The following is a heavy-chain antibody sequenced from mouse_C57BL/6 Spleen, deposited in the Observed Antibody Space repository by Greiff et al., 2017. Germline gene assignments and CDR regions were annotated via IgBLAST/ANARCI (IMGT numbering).Heavy chain of an antibody. CDR2: IDPETGGT. Sequence: QVQLQQSGAELVRPGASVTLSCKASGYTFTDYEMHWVKQTPVHGLEWIGAIDPETGGTAYTQKFKGKVILTADKSSSTAYMELRSLTSEDSAVYYCTRRDYGSSYGGYYFDYWGQGTTLTVSS. V-gene: IGHV1-15*01. D-gene: IGHD1-1*01. J-gene: IGHJ2*01. CDR3: TRRDYGSSYGGYYFDY. CDR1: GYTFTDYE.